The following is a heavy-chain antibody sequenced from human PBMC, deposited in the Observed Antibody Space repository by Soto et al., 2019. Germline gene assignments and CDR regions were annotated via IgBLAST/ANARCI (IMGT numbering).Heavy chain of an antibody. CDR1: GFTFDDYA. V-gene: IGHV3-9*01. Sequence: EVQLVESGGGLVQPGRSLRLSCAASGFTFDDYAMHWVRQAPGKGLEWVSGISWNSGSIGYADSVKGRFTISRDNXXNSLYLQMNSLRAEDTALYYCAKDSSSSAHYYFDYWGQGTLVTVSS. D-gene: IGHD6-13*01. CDR2: ISWNSGSI. CDR3: AKDSSSSAHYYFDY. J-gene: IGHJ4*02.